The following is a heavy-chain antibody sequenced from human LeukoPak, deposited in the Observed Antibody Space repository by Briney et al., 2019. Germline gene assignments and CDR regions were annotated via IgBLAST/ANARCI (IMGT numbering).Heavy chain of an antibody. CDR2: IGGSGGNT. CDR3: AKDAMPCSGGNCYSASPLVDY. V-gene: IGHV3-23*01. Sequence: GGSLRLSCAASEFTFSSYSMNWVRQAPGKGLERVSSIGGSGGNTYYADSVKGRFTISRDNSKNTLYLQMNSLRAEDTAVYYCAKDAMPCSGGNCYSASPLVDYWGQGTLVTVSS. D-gene: IGHD2-15*01. J-gene: IGHJ4*02. CDR1: EFTFSSYS.